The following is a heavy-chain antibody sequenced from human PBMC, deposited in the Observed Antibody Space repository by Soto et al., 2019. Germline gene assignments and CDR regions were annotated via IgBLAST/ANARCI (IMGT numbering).Heavy chain of an antibody. V-gene: IGHV4-34*01. D-gene: IGHD2-2*01. CDR2: INHSGST. J-gene: IGHJ6*02. CDR3: ARGRSRFGMDV. Sequence: PSETLSLTCAVYGGSFSGYYWSWIRQPPGKGLEWIGEINHSGSTNYNPSLKSRVTISVDTSKNQFSLKLSSVTAADTAVYYCARGRSRFGMDVWGQGTTVTVS. CDR1: GGSFSGYY.